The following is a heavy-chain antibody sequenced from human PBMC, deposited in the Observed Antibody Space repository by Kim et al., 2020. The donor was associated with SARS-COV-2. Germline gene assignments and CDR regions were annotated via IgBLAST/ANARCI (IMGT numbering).Heavy chain of an antibody. Sequence: KYSQRFQGRVTITRETSASTAYMELSSLRSEDTAVYYCARARGAAAGALDYWGQGTLVTVSS. J-gene: IGHJ4*02. V-gene: IGHV1-3*01. D-gene: IGHD6-13*01. CDR3: ARARGAAAGALDY.